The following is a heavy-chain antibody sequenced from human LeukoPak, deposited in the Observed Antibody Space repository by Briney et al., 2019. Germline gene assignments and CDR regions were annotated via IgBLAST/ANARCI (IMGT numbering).Heavy chain of an antibody. CDR2: INPNSGGT. CDR3: AREHAGYYCDSSGYQS. J-gene: IGHJ4*02. D-gene: IGHD3-22*01. CDR1: GYTFTGYY. Sequence: ASVKVSCKASGYTFTGYYMHWVRQAPGQGLEWMGWINPNSGGTNYAQKFQGRVTMTRDTSISTAYMELSRLRSDDTAVYYCAREHAGYYCDSSGYQSWGQGTLVTVSS. V-gene: IGHV1-2*02.